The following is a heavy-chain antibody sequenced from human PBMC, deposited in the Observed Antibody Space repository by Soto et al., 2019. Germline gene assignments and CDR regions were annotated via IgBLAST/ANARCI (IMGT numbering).Heavy chain of an antibody. D-gene: IGHD3-10*01. J-gene: IGHJ6*03. CDR1: GYTFTSYD. CDR2: MNPNSGNT. CDR3: ARDGSGSYFDYYSYTAV. Sequence: ASVELSWKASGYTFTSYDMKRVRQATRQGLEWMGWMNPNSGNTGYAQKFQGRVTMTRNTSIITAYMELSSLRSEDTAVYYCARDGSGSYFDYYSYTAVWGNGTTVTVSS. V-gene: IGHV1-8*01.